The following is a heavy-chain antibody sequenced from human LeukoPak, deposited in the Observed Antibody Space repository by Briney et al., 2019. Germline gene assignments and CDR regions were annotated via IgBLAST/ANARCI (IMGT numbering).Heavy chain of an antibody. CDR1: GFTFSSYA. CDR2: ISYDGSNQ. J-gene: IGHJ4*02. V-gene: IGHV3-30-3*01. D-gene: IGHD6-13*01. CDR3: ARSAMGIAAAGDY. Sequence: GGSLRLSCAASGFTFSSYAIHWVRQAPDKGLEWVAVISYDGSNQYYADSVRGRFTVSRDNSKNTLYLQMNSLRAEDTAVYYCARSAMGIAAAGDYWGQGTLVTVSS.